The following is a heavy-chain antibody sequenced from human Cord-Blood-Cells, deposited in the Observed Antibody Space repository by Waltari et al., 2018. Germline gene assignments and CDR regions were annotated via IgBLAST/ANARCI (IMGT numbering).Heavy chain of an antibody. V-gene: IGHV1-2*04. CDR1: GYTFTGYY. J-gene: IGHJ4*02. D-gene: IGHD3-22*01. CDR2: INPSSGGT. CDR3: ARDYYDSSGYYDY. Sequence: QVQLVQSGAEVKKPGASVKVSCKASGYTFTGYYMHWVRQAPGQGLEWMGGINPSSGGTNYAQKFQGWVTMTRDTSISTAYMELSRLRSDDTAVYYCARDYYDSSGYYDYWGQGTLVTVSS.